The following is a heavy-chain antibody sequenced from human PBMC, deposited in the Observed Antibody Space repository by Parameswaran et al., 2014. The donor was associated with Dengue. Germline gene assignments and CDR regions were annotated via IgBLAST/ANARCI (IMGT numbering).Heavy chain of an antibody. CDR3: ARSRVAARWFDP. J-gene: IGHJ5*02. CDR1: GGSISSSSYY. V-gene: IGHV4-39*01. CDR2: IYYSGST. D-gene: IGHD2-15*01. Sequence: ASETLSLTCTVSGGSISSSSYYWGWIRQPPGKGLEWIGSIYYSGSTYYNPSLKSRVTISVDTSKNQFSLKLSSVTAADTAVYYCARSRVAARWFDPWGQGTLVTVSS.